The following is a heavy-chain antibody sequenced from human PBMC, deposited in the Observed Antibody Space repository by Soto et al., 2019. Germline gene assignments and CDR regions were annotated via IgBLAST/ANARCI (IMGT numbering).Heavy chain of an antibody. V-gene: IGHV3-21*06. J-gene: IGHJ4*02. CDR2: ISSSSSYI. D-gene: IGHD3-10*01. Sequence: PGGSLRLSCTGSGFTFSSSTMTWVRQGPGKGPEWVSSISSSSSYIYFADSLKGRFTISRDNAKNSLYHQMNSLRAEDTAVYYCARDIGEMSAVWGQGTQVTVSS. CDR3: ARDIGEMSAV. CDR1: GFTFSSST.